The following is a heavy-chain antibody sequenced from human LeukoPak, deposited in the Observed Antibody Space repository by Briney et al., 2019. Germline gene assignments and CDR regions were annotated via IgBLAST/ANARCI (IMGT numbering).Heavy chain of an antibody. CDR3: TRDGPTSWYYLDY. CDR2: TYYWSKWYS. CDR1: GDSVSSNTAA. D-gene: IGHD2-2*01. V-gene: IGHV6-1*01. Sequence: SQTLSLTCAISGDSVSSNTAAWNWIRQSPSRGLEWLGRTYYWSKWYSDYAVSVKSRITINTDTSKNQFSLQLNSVTPEDTAVYYCTRDGPTSWYYLDYWGQGTVVTVSS. J-gene: IGHJ4*02.